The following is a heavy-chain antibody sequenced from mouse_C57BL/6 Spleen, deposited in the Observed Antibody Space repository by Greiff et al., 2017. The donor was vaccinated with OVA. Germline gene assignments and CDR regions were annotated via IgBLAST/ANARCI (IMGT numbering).Heavy chain of an antibody. V-gene: IGHV1-81*01. CDR3: ARAYYGSNFDY. Sequence: VQGVESGAELARPGASVKLSCKASGYTFTSYGISWVKQRTGQGLEWIGEIYPRSGNTYYNEKFKGKATLTADKSSSTAYMELRSLTSEDSAVYFCARAYYGSNFDYWGQGTTLTVSS. J-gene: IGHJ2*01. CDR2: IYPRSGNT. CDR1: GYTFTSYG. D-gene: IGHD1-1*01.